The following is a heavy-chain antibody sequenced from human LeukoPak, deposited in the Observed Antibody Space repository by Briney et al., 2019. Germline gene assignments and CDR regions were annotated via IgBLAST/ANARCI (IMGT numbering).Heavy chain of an antibody. CDR3: ARDYQMSGTYSYYFDY. V-gene: IGHV4-59*02. CDR1: GASVSSYY. J-gene: IGHJ4*02. CDR2: ISYSGST. Sequence: PSETLSLTCTVSGASVSSYYWNWIRQPPGKGLEWIGYISYSGSTNYNPSLKSRVTISVDTSKNQFSLKLSSVTAADTAMYYCARDYQMSGTYSYYFDYWGQGTLVTVSS. D-gene: IGHD1-26*01.